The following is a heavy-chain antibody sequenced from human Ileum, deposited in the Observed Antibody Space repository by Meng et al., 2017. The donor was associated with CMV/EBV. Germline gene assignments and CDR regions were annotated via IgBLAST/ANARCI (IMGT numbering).Heavy chain of an antibody. D-gene: IGHD3-10*01. CDR3: ARDRRSMVRAAPDF. CDR1: GFNFSYYE. Sequence: GESLKISCVASGFNFSYYEMDWVRQAPGKGLEWIAYISSNGNNKFYSESVKGRFTISRDNAKSSLYLQMNSLRGGDTAVYYCARDRRSMVRAAPDFWGQGTRVTVSS. J-gene: IGHJ4*02. CDR2: ISSNGNNK. V-gene: IGHV3-48*03.